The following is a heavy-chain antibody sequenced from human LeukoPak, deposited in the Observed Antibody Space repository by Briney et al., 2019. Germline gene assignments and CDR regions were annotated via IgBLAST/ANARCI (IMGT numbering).Heavy chain of an antibody. Sequence: GGSLRLSCADSGFTFSNYNMNWVRQAPGKAMEWVSSITSSGTYTFYADSVKGRFTISRDNAKKSLYLQMDSLRAQDTAVYYCARDWVFWGQGTLVIVSS. V-gene: IGHV3-21*01. D-gene: IGHD2-8*01. CDR3: ARDWVF. CDR2: ITSSGTYT. CDR1: GFTFSNYN. J-gene: IGHJ1*01.